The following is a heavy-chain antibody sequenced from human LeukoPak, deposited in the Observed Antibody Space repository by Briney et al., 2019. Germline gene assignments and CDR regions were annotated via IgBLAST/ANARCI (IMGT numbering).Heavy chain of an antibody. J-gene: IGHJ4*02. Sequence: GGSLRLSCAASGFSFSNYWMSWVRQVPGKGLEWVANIKQDGSEKYCVDSVKGRFTISRDNAKNSLYLQMNSLRAEDTAIYYCARDKIVGATNFDCWGQGTLVTVSS. CDR1: GFSFSNYW. D-gene: IGHD1-26*01. CDR3: ARDKIVGATNFDC. V-gene: IGHV3-7*03. CDR2: IKQDGSEK.